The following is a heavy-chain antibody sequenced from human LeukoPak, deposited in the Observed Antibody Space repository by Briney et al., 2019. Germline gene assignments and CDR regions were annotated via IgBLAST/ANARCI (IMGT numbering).Heavy chain of an antibody. D-gene: IGHD6-13*01. CDR2: IIPILGIA. CDR1: GGTFSSYA. Sequence: SVKVSCKASGGTFSSYAISWVRQAPGQGLEWMGRIIPILGIANYAQKFQGRVTITADKSTSTAYMELSSLRSEDTAVYYCARASRSTGYSSGWYPTLQYNWFDPWGQGTLVTVSS. V-gene: IGHV1-69*04. J-gene: IGHJ5*02. CDR3: ARASRSTGYSSGWYPTLQYNWFDP.